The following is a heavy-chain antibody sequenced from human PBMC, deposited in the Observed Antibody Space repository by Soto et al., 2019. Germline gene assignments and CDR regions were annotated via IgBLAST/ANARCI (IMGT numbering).Heavy chain of an antibody. CDR2: IWYDGSNK. J-gene: IGHJ6*02. D-gene: IGHD4-17*01. CDR1: GFTFSSYG. CDR3: ARVRSAAAGRHDYGDYVTNYYYYGMDV. V-gene: IGHV3-33*01. Sequence: PGGSLRLSCAASGFTFSSYGMHWVRQAPGKGLEWVAVIWYDGSNKYYADSVKGRFTISRDNSKNTLYLQMNSLRAEDTAVYYCARVRSAAAGRHDYGDYVTNYYYYGMDVWGQGTTVTVSS.